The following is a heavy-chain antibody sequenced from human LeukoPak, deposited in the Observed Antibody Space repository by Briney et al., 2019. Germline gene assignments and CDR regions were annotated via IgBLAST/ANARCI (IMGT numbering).Heavy chain of an antibody. CDR3: ARGVWSSRNAFDI. Sequence: GGSLTLSCAPSGFSHTTSCMSCVRQAPGKGLEWVANIKPDATEKHYVDSVRGRFTISRDNAQNSLSLEMSSLRAEDTAVYYCARGVWSSRNAFDIWGQGTMVTVSS. J-gene: IGHJ3*02. CDR1: GFSHTTSC. V-gene: IGHV3-7*01. D-gene: IGHD1-14*01. CDR2: IKPDATEK.